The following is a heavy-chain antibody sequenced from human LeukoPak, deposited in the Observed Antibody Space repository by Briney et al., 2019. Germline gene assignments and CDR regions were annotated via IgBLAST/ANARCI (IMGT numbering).Heavy chain of an antibody. V-gene: IGHV4-39*01. D-gene: IGHD3-22*01. J-gene: IGHJ4*02. CDR2: IYYSGST. Sequence: SETLSLTCTVSGGSISSSSYYWGWIRQPPGKGLVWIGSIYYSGSTYYNPSLKSRVTISVDTSKNQFSLKLSSVTAADTAVYYCARHLDSSGYAFDYWGQGTLVTVSS. CDR1: GGSISSSSYY. CDR3: ARHLDSSGYAFDY.